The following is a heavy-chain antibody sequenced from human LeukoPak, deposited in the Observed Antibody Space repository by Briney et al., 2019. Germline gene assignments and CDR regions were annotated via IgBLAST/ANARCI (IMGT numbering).Heavy chain of an antibody. V-gene: IGHV3-74*01. J-gene: IGHJ4*02. Sequence: GGSLRLSCAASGFTFSSYWMHWVRQAPGKGLVWVSRINSDGGSTSYADSVKGRFTISRDNAKNTLYLQMNSLRAEDTAVYYCARELAGCSGGSCYFRWGQGTLVTVSS. CDR1: GFTFSSYW. D-gene: IGHD2-15*01. CDR3: ARELAGCSGGSCYFR. CDR2: INSDGGST.